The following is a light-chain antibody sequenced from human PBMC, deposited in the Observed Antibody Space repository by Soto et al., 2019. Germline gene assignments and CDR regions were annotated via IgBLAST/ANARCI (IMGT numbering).Light chain of an antibody. CDR3: QQGNSCPLT. J-gene: IGKJ4*02. V-gene: IGKV1-12*01. Sequence: DIQMSQSPSSLSASVVDRVTITCRASQGISSGLDWYQQKPGKAPKVLIYAASSLQSGVPSRFSGSGSGTNFTLTISSLQPEDFATYYCQQGNSCPLTFGEGTKVDI. CDR1: QGISSG. CDR2: AAS.